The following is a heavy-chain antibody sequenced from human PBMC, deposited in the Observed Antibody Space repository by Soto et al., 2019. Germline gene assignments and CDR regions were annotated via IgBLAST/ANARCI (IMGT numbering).Heavy chain of an antibody. D-gene: IGHD6-13*01. Sequence: ASVKVYCKASGYTFTSYGISWVRQAPGQGLEWMGWISAYNGNTNYAQKLQGRVTMTADTSTSTAYMELRSLRSDDTAVYYCARDTACVSAAGFYHYLMYVWGQGTTVPVSS. CDR3: ARDTACVSAAGFYHYLMYV. CDR1: GYTFTSYG. J-gene: IGHJ6*02. V-gene: IGHV1-18*01. CDR2: ISAYNGNT.